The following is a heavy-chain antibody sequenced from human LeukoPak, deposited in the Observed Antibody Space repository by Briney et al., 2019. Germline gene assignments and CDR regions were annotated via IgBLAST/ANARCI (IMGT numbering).Heavy chain of an antibody. Sequence: GGSLRLSRAPSVFSFGDYAMHWVRQAPAKGLEWVSLIRADGGRTYYADSVNGRFTISRDNSKNSLYLQMNSLRTDDTALYYCGTWAFYHGLDVWGQGTTVTVSS. CDR1: VFSFGDYA. D-gene: IGHD2/OR15-2a*01. CDR3: GTWAFYHGLDV. V-gene: IGHV3-43*02. J-gene: IGHJ6*02. CDR2: IRADGGRT.